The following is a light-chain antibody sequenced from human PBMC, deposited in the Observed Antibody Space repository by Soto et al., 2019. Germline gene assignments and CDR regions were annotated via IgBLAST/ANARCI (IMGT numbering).Light chain of an antibody. CDR2: SYN. CDR1: SSNIGSNT. Sequence: QSVLTQPPSASGTPGQRVTISCSGSSSNIGSNTVNWYQQLPGTAPKLLIYSYNQRPSGVPDRFSGSKSGTSASLAISGLQSEDEADYYCAAWDDSLNGWVFGGGTKRTVL. V-gene: IGLV1-44*01. J-gene: IGLJ3*02. CDR3: AAWDDSLNGWV.